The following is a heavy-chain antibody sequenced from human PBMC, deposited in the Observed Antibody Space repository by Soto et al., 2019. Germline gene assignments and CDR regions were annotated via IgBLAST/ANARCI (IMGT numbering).Heavy chain of an antibody. J-gene: IGHJ4*02. CDR1: GASISSFH. V-gene: IGHV4-59*01. Sequence: SETLSLTCTVSGASISSFHWSWVRQPPGKRLEWVGHIYSSGSTNYNPSLKSRVTISVDTSKNQFTLTLNSVTAADTAVYYCARVAGPFDSWGQGTLVTVSS. CDR3: ARVAGPFDS. CDR2: IYSSGST.